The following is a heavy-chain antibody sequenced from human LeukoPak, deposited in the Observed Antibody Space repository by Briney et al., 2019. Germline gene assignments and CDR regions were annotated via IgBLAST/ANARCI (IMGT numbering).Heavy chain of an antibody. Sequence: GGSLRLSCKASGFSLSTFAMSWVRRAPGKGLELVSTLSSSGSRTYYAESVKGRFTISRDTSMNTVFLQMNSLQGDDTAIYYCAKNKGQLVPNYCMNVWGKGTTVTVS. CDR2: LSSSGSRT. V-gene: IGHV3-23*01. J-gene: IGHJ6*03. D-gene: IGHD2/OR15-2a*01. CDR1: GFSLSTFA. CDR3: AKNKGQLVPNYCMNV.